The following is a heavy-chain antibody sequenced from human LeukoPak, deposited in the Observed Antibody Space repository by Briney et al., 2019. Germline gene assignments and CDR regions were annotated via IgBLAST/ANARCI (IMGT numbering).Heavy chain of an antibody. CDR1: GYTFTSYD. CDR3: ARANYDLWSGYGNWFDR. V-gene: IGHV1-8*03. J-gene: IGHJ5*02. D-gene: IGHD3-3*01. CDR2: MNPNSGNT. Sequence: ASVKVSCKASGYTFTSYDINWVRQATGQGLEWVGWMNPNSGNTGYTYKVQGRVAIIRITTKNTAYMELSSLRSEDTAVYDCARANYDLWSGYGNWFDRWGQGTLVTVSS.